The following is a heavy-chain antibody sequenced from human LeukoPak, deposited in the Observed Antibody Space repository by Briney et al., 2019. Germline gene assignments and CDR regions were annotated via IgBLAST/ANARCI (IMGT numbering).Heavy chain of an antibody. D-gene: IGHD1-26*01. CDR3: ASGGIVGATGYFDY. V-gene: IGHV1-69*05. CDR1: GGTFSSYA. CDR2: IIPIFGTA. Sequence: SVKVSCKASGGTFSSYAISWVRQAPGQGLEWMGRIIPIFGTANYAQKFQGRVTITTDESTSTAYMELSSLRSENTAVYYCASGGIVGATGYFDYWGQGTLVTVSS. J-gene: IGHJ4*02.